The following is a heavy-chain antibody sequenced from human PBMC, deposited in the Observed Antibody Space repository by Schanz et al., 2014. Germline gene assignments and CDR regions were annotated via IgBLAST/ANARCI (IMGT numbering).Heavy chain of an antibody. CDR1: GGTFSSYA. Sequence: QVQLVQSGAEVKKPGSSVKVSCKASGGTFSSYAFSWVRQAPGQGLEWMGKIIPILGMENYAQKFQGRVPITADISTSTAYMDLSSLRSDDTAVYYCARDIQYHYDTSGPVGAFDIWGQGTVVTVSS. V-gene: IGHV1-69*04. D-gene: IGHD3-22*01. CDR3: ARDIQYHYDTSGPVGAFDI. J-gene: IGHJ3*02. CDR2: IIPILGME.